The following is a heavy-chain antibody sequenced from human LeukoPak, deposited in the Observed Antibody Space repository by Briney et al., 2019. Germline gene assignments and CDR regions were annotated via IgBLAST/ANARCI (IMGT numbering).Heavy chain of an antibody. CDR1: GYTFTSYD. V-gene: IGHV1-8*01. J-gene: IGHJ4*02. CDR3: ARGKRYYDSSGYYSRYFDY. CDR2: MNPNSGNT. D-gene: IGHD3-22*01. Sequence: ASEKVSCKAYGYTFTSYDINWVRQATGQGLEWMGWMNPNSGNTGYAQKFQGRVTMTRNTSISTAYMELSSLRSEDTAVYYCARGKRYYDSSGYYSRYFDYWGQGTLVTVSS.